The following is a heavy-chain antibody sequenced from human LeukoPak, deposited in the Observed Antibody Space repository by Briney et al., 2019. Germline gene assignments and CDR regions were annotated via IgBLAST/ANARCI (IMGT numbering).Heavy chain of an antibody. CDR3: ARVSGYAYYFDY. CDR2: IIPIFGTA. Sequence: SVKVSCKASGGTFSSYAISGVRQAPGQGLEWMGGIIPIFGTANYAQKFQGRVTITADESTSTAYMELSSLRSEDTAVYYCARVSGYAYYFDYWGQGTLVTVSS. D-gene: IGHD5-12*01. J-gene: IGHJ4*02. CDR1: GGTFSSYA. V-gene: IGHV1-69*13.